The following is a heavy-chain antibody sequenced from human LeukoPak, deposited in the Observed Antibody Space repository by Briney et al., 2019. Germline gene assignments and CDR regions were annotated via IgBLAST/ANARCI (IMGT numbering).Heavy chain of an antibody. V-gene: IGHV4-34*01. D-gene: IGHD5-24*01. J-gene: IGHJ4*02. CDR3: AIHVEMATTTNY. Sequence: PSETLSLTCAVYGGSSSGYYWSWIRQPPGKGLEWIGEINHSGSTNYNPSLKSRVTISVDTSKNQFSLKLSSVTAADTAVYYCAIHVEMATTTNYWGQGTLVTVSS. CDR2: INHSGST. CDR1: GGSSSGYY.